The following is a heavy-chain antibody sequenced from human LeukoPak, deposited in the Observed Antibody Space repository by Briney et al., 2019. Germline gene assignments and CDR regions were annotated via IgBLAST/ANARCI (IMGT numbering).Heavy chain of an antibody. CDR3: TRLNDYAWYFDL. CDR2: IYYSGST. V-gene: IGHV4-39*01. D-gene: IGHD4-17*01. J-gene: IGHJ2*01. Sequence: ASETLSLTCTVSGGSISSRGYYWGWIRQPPGKGLEWIGSIYYSGSTYYNPSLKSRFTISVDTSKNQFSLKLSSVTAADTAVYYCTRLNDYAWYFDLWGRGTLVTVSS. CDR1: GGSISSRGYY.